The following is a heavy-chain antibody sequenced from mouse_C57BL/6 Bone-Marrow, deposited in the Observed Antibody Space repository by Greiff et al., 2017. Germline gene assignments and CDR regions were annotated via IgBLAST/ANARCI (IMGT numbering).Heavy chain of an antibody. Sequence: EVKVVESGGDLVKPGGSLKLSCAASGFTFSSYGMSWVRQTPDKRLEWVATISSGGSYTYYPDSVKGRFTISRDNAKNTLYLQMSSLKSEDTAMYYCARQGAYYSNYYFDYGGQGTTLTVSS. CDR1: GFTFSSYG. CDR2: ISSGGSYT. J-gene: IGHJ2*01. V-gene: IGHV5-6*01. D-gene: IGHD2-5*01. CDR3: ARQGAYYSNYYFDY.